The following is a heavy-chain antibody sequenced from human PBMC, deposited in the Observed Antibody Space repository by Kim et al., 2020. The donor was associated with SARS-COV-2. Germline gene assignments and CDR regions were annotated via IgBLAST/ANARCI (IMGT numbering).Heavy chain of an antibody. J-gene: IGHJ3*02. V-gene: IGHV3-11*04. Sequence: AASVKSRLAIAKDNANNSLYLQTNSLRAEDTAVYYCGRGRDGGNSGAFDIWGQGTMVTVSS. D-gene: IGHD2-21*02. CDR3: GRGRDGGNSGAFDI.